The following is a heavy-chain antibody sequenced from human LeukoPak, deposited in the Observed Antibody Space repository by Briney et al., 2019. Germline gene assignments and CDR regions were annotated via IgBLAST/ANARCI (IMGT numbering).Heavy chain of an antibody. CDR1: GGSISSSSYY. D-gene: IGHD3-3*01. CDR2: IYYSGST. Sequence: PSETLSLTCTVSGGSISSSSYYWGWIRQPPGKGLEWIGSIYYSGSTYYNPSLNSRVTISVDTSKNQFSLKLSSVTAADTAVYYCASPRIFYYYMDVWGKGTTVTVSS. J-gene: IGHJ6*03. CDR3: ASPRIFYYYMDV. V-gene: IGHV4-39*01.